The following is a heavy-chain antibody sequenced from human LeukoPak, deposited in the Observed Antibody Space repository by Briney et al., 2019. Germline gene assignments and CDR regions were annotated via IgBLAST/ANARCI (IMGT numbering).Heavy chain of an antibody. J-gene: IGHJ4*02. D-gene: IGHD2-21*02. Sequence: ASVKVSCKASGYTFTSYYMHWVRQAPGQGLEWMGIINSSGGSTSYAQKFQGRVTITRDMSTSTVYMELSSLRSEDTAVYYCARRGSAAGRGGDCLDYWGQGTLVTVSS. V-gene: IGHV1-46*01. CDR3: ARRGSAAGRGGDCLDY. CDR2: INSSGGST. CDR1: GYTFTSYY.